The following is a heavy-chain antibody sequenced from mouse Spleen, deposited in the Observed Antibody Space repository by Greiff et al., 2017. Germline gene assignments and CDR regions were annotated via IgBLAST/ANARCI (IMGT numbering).Heavy chain of an antibody. J-gene: IGHJ4*01. CDR2: ISNGGGST. CDR3: ARDDYDRSYAMDY. CDR1: GFTFSDYY. V-gene: IGHV5-12*02. Sequence: EVQLQESGGGLVQPGGSLKLSCATSGFTFSDYYMYWVRQTPEKRLEWVAYISNGGGSTYYPDTVKGRFTISRDNAKNTLYLQMSRLKSEDTAMYYCARDDYDRSYAMDYWGQGTSVTVSS. D-gene: IGHD2-4*01.